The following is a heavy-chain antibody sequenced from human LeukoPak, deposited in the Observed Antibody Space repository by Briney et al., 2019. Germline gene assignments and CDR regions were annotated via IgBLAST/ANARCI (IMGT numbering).Heavy chain of an antibody. CDR2: IYYSGTT. Sequence: SETLSLTCTVPGGSISIYYWSWIRQPPGKGLEWVGYIYYSGTTNYNPSLKSRVTISTDSSKNQFSLNLTSVTAADTAVYYCARSRTNRDVYNFYYWGQGTLVTVSS. CDR1: GGSISIYY. V-gene: IGHV4-59*08. J-gene: IGHJ4*02. D-gene: IGHD5-24*01. CDR3: ARSRTNRDVYNFYY.